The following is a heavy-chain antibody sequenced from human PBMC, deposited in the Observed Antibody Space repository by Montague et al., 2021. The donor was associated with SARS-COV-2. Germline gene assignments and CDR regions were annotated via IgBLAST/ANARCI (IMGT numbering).Heavy chain of an antibody. CDR2: ISYDGSNK. Sequence: SLRLSCAAPGFTFSGYAMHLVRQAPGKGLEWVAVISYDGSNKYYADSVKGRFTISRGNSKNTLYLQMNSLRAEDTAVYYCARTRSGSYSNAFDIWGQGTMVTVSS. D-gene: IGHD1-26*01. V-gene: IGHV3-30*04. CDR3: ARTRSGSYSNAFDI. CDR1: GFTFSGYA. J-gene: IGHJ3*02.